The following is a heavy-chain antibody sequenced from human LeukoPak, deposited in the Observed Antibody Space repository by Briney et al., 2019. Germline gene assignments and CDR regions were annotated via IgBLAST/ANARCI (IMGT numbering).Heavy chain of an antibody. CDR2: IYYSGST. CDR1: GGSISSYY. D-gene: IGHD3-22*01. J-gene: IGHJ4*02. V-gene: IGHV4-59*01. CDR3: ARVGSYDSSGYYSYFDY. Sequence: SKTLSLTCTVSGGSISSYYWSWIRQPPGKGLEWIGYIYYSGSTNYNPSLKSRVTISVDTSKNQFSLKLSSVTAADTAVYYCARVGSYDSSGYYSYFDYWGQGTLVTVSS.